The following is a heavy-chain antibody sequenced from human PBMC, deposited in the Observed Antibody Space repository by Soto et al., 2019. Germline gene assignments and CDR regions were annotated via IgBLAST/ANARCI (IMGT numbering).Heavy chain of an antibody. CDR2: ISGDGGIT. Sequence: EVQLVESGGVVVQPGGSLRLSCAATGFIFDDYTMHWVRQGPGKGLEWVPLISGDGGITYYGDFVRGRFTTSRDNKKNYLYLQMNSLRSEDTALYYCARDMITEWELHSENAFDIWGQGTMVTVSS. CDR1: GFIFDDYT. D-gene: IGHD1-26*01. CDR3: ARDMITEWELHSENAFDI. J-gene: IGHJ3*02. V-gene: IGHV3-43*01.